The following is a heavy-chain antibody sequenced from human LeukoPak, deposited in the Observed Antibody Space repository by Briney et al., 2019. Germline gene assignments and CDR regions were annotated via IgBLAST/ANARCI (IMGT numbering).Heavy chain of an antibody. V-gene: IGHV3-11*04. D-gene: IGHD1-1*01. J-gene: IGHJ4*02. Sequence: GGSLRLSCAASGFTFSDNYMTWVRQAPGKGLEWLSYISGNGGVIQYADSVKGRFTISRDNAKNLLHLQMDSLRVEDTAIYYCARDPRTVRIWGQGTLVTVSS. CDR1: GFTFSDNY. CDR3: ARDPRTVRI. CDR2: ISGNGGVI.